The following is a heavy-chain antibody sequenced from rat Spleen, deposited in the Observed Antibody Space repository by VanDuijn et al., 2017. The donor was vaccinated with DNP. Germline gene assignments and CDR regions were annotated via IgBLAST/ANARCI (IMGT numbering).Heavy chain of an antibody. D-gene: IGHD1-7*01. J-gene: IGHJ3*01. CDR1: GFSLTSYH. CDR2: IWNTGGT. V-gene: IGHV2-41*01. Sequence: QVQLKESGPGLVQPSQTLPLTCTVSGFSLTSYHVSWVRQPPGKGLEWMGVIWNTGGTRYNSALKSRLSISKDTSKSQVFLKMNSLQTEDTATYYCVRDENGYVYYWFAYWGQGTLVTVSS. CDR3: VRDENGYVYYWFAY.